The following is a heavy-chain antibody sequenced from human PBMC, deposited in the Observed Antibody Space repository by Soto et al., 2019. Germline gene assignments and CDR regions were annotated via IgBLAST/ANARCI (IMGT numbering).Heavy chain of an antibody. J-gene: IGHJ3*02. V-gene: IGHV4-39*01. CDR3: DCYYDSSGTNHAFDI. CDR1: GGSISSSSYY. CDR2: TYYSGST. Sequence: SETLSLTCTVSGGSISSSSYYWGWIRQPPGKGLEWIGSTYYSGSTYYNPSLKSRVTISVDTSKNQFSLKLSSVTAADTAVYYCDCYYDSSGTNHAFDIWGQGTMVTVSS. D-gene: IGHD3-22*01.